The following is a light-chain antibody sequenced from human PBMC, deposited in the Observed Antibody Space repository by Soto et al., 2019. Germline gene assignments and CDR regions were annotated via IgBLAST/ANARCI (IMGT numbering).Light chain of an antibody. J-gene: IGKJ4*01. Sequence: EFVLTQSPGTLSLSPGERATLSCMASQTVRNNYLAWYQQKPGQAPRLLIYDASSRATGIPDRFSGGGSGTDFPLTISRLDPADFAVYYCQQFSSYPLTFGGGTKVEIK. V-gene: IGKV3-20*01. CDR3: QQFSSYPLT. CDR2: DAS. CDR1: QTVRNNY.